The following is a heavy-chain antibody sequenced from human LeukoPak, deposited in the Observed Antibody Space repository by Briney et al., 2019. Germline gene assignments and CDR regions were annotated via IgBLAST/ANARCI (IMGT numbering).Heavy chain of an antibody. CDR2: IRSKAYGGTT. CDR1: GFTFGDYA. D-gene: IGHD1-20*01. Sequence: GGSLRLSCTTSGFTFGDYAMSWFRQAPGKGLEWVGFIRSKAYGGTTEYAASVRGRFTISRDDSKSIAYLEMNSLITEDTAVYHCTRGPNNWNDVGGAYYFDYWGQGILVTVSS. V-gene: IGHV3-49*03. J-gene: IGHJ4*02. CDR3: TRGPNNWNDVGGAYYFDY.